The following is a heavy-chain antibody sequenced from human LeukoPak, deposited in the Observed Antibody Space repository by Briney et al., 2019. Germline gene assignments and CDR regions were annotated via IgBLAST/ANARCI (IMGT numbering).Heavy chain of an antibody. CDR2: IYYSRST. CDR1: GGSISSGDYY. CDR3: ARAPYYYDSSGYYRWWYFDL. J-gene: IGHJ2*01. V-gene: IGHV4-30-4*01. Sequence: SETLSLTCTVSGGSISSGDYYWSRIRQPPGKGLEWIGYIYYSRSTYYNPFLKSRVTISVDTSKNQFSLKLSSVTAADTAVYHCARAPYYYDSSGYYRWWYFDLWGRGTLVTVSS. D-gene: IGHD3-22*01.